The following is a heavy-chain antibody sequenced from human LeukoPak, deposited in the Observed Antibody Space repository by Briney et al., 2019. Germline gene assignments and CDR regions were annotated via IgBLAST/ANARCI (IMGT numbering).Heavy chain of an antibody. Sequence: SETLSLTCTVSGGSISNFDWSWVRQAPGKGLEWVGYIYYSGSTNYNASLKRRVTISVETYKKQFSLKLSSVTAADTAVYYCARGLYYGSGSYNYFDYWGQGTLVTVSS. D-gene: IGHD3-10*01. CDR1: GGSISNFD. J-gene: IGHJ4*02. CDR2: IYYSGST. V-gene: IGHV4-59*01. CDR3: ARGLYYGSGSYNYFDY.